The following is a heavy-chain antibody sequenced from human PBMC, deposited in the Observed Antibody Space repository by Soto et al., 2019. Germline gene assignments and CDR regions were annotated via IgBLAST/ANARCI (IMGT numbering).Heavy chain of an antibody. V-gene: IGHV5-51*01. CDR2: IYPGDSDT. CDR3: ARRDYSSSFRALGFDW. Sequence: GESLKISCKGSGYSFTNYWIGWVRQMPGKGLEWMGIIYPGDSDTRYSPSFQGQVTMSADKSISTAYLQWTSLKASDTATYYCARRDYSSSFRALGFDWWGQGTQVTVSS. J-gene: IGHJ4*02. D-gene: IGHD6-6*01. CDR1: GYSFTNYW.